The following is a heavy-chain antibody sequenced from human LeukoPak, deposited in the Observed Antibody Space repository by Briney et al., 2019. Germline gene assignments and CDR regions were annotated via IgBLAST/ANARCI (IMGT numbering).Heavy chain of an antibody. CDR3: ARDLTRSYYDSSGYYYGY. D-gene: IGHD3-22*01. CDR2: ISAYNGNT. V-gene: IGHV1-18*01. J-gene: IGHJ4*02. CDR1: GGTFSSYA. Sequence: ASVKVSCKASGGTFSSYAISWVRQAPGQGLEWMGWISAYNGNTNYAQKLQGRVTMTTDTSTSTAYMELRSLRSDDTAVYYCARDLTRSYYDSSGYYYGYWGQGTLVTVSS.